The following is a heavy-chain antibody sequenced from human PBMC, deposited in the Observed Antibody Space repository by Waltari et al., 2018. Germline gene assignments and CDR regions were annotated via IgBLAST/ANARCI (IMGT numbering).Heavy chain of an antibody. CDR3: AREVVPPARVVVNWFDP. Sequence: QVQLVQSGSELKKPGASVKVSCKASGYSFTNYAITWIRQAPGQGLELMGWINTNTRNPVYVQGFTGRFVVSLDTSVNTAYLQINSLKAEDTAVYFCAREVVPPARVVVNWFDPWGQGTLVTVSS. J-gene: IGHJ5*02. CDR2: INTNTRNP. CDR1: GYSFTNYA. V-gene: IGHV7-4-1*02. D-gene: IGHD2-2*01.